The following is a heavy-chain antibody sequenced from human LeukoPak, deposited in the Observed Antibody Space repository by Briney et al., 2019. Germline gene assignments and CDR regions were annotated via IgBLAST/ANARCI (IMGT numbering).Heavy chain of an antibody. J-gene: IGHJ4*02. Sequence: PGGSLRLSCAASGFTFSSYGMHWVRQAPGKGLEGGAVISYVGSNKYYADSVKGRFAISRGNSKNTLYLQINSLRAEDTVVYYCAKDLSRRDALLDLWGQESLVTVSS. D-gene: IGHD2-2*01. CDR1: GFTFSSYG. CDR2: ISYVGSNK. V-gene: IGHV3-30*18. CDR3: AKDLSRRDALLDL.